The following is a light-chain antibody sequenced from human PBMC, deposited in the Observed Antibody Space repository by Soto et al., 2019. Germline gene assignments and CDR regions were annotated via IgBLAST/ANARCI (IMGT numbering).Light chain of an antibody. CDR3: LQRAAWRWT. CDR1: QSIGNY. Sequence: EIVLTQAPATLSLSPGERATLSCRASQSIGNYIAWYQQKPGQAPRLLVYDVFNRATGIPARFSGSGSGTDFTLTISSLEPEDFAVYYCLQRAAWRWTFGQGTKVEVK. J-gene: IGKJ1*01. V-gene: IGKV3-11*01. CDR2: DVF.